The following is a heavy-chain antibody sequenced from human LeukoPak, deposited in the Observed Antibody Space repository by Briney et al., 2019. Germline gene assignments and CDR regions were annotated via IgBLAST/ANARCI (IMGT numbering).Heavy chain of an antibody. CDR3: ARLVEMATITLDY. Sequence: PSETLSLTCAVYGGSFSGYYWSWIRQPPGKGLEWIGSIYYSGSTYYNPSLKSRVTISVDTSKNQFSLKLSSVTAADTAVYYCARLVEMATITLDYWGQGTLVTVSS. D-gene: IGHD5-24*01. J-gene: IGHJ4*02. CDR1: GGSFSGYY. CDR2: IYYSGST. V-gene: IGHV4-34*01.